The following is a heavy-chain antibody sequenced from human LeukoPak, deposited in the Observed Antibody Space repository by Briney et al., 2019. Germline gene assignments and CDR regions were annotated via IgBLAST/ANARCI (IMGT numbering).Heavy chain of an antibody. Sequence: GGSLRLSCAASGFTFSSYWMSWVRQAPGKGLEWVANIKQDGSEKYYVDSVKGRFTISRDNAKNSLYLQMNSLRAEDTAVYYCARPKYSSLSRDFFGFDPWGQGTLVTVSS. D-gene: IGHD6-6*01. CDR3: ARPKYSSLSRDFFGFDP. CDR2: IKQDGSEK. J-gene: IGHJ5*02. CDR1: GFTFSSYW. V-gene: IGHV3-7*01.